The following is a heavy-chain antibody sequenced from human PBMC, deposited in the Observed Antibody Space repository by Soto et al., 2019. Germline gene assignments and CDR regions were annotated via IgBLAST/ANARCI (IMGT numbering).Heavy chain of an antibody. CDR3: AYSSGWWRLDV. CDR1: GCSINNGYW. V-gene: IGHV4-4*02. CDR2: KHHSGST. Sequence: SETLSLTCGFSGCSINNGYWWTWVRQPPGKGLEWIGEKHHSGSTNYNLSLKSRVSISLDKSKNQFSLILSSVTAADTAVYYCAYSSGWWRLDVWGQGTTVTVSS. D-gene: IGHD6-19*01. J-gene: IGHJ6*02.